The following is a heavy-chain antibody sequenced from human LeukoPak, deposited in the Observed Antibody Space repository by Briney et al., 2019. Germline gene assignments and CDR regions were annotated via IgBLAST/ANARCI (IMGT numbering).Heavy chain of an antibody. D-gene: IGHD3-3*01. CDR2: IIPIFGIA. CDR1: GGTFSSYA. J-gene: IGHJ3*02. V-gene: IGHV1-69*04. Sequence: GASVKVSCKASGGTFSSYAISWVRQAPGQGLEWMGRIIPIFGIANYAQKFQGRVTITADKSTSTACMELSSLRSEDTAVYYCARGCHLWSGHYGPLKDAFDIWGQGTMVTVSS. CDR3: ARGCHLWSGHYGPLKDAFDI.